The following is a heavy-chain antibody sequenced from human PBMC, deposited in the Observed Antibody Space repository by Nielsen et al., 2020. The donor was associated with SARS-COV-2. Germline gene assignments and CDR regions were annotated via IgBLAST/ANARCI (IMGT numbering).Heavy chain of an antibody. CDR1: GGSISSGSYY. V-gene: IGHV4-61*02. J-gene: IGHJ6*02. CDR3: AREAIAAAGYYYYGMDV. Sequence: SETLSLTCTVSGGSISSGSYYWSWIRQPAGKGLEWIGRIYTSGSTNYNPSLKSRVTISVDTSKNQFSLKLSSVTAADTAVYYCAREAIAAAGYYYYGMDVWGQGTTVTVSS. CDR2: IYTSGST. D-gene: IGHD6-13*01.